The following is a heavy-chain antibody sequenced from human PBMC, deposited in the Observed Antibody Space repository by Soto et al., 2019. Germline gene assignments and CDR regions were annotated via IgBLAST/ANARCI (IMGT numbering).Heavy chain of an antibody. Sequence: QVQLVQSGVEVKMPGASVKLACKASGYTFSNYGLTWVRQVPGQVLEWIGWVSGYNRNTNYAQKFEDRVIMTTDTSTSTAFMELRSLRPDDTGIYFCARERQWEALIYWGQGTLLNVS. V-gene: IGHV1-18*01. CDR3: ARERQWEALIY. CDR2: VSGYNRNT. J-gene: IGHJ4*02. D-gene: IGHD1-26*01. CDR1: GYTFSNYG.